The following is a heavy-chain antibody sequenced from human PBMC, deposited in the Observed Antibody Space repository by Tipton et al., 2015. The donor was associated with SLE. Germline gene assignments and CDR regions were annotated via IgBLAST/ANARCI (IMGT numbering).Heavy chain of an antibody. CDR2: VYYSGST. V-gene: IGHV4-39*07. D-gene: IGHD3-10*01. CDR3: ARGSSWPMVFDY. J-gene: IGHJ4*02. Sequence: TLFLTCTVSGGSISSSSYYWGWIRQPPGKGLEWIGSVYYSGSTYYHPSLKSRVTISVDTSKNQLSLKLSSVTAADTAVYYCARGSSWPMVFDYWGQGTLVTVSS. CDR1: GGSISSSSYY.